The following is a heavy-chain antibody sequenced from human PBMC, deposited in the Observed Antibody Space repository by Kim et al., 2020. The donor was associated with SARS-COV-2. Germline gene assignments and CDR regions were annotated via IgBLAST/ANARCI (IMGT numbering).Heavy chain of an antibody. J-gene: IGHJ6*02. CDR1: GFTFSSYG. CDR3: AKDYYVMLSAYYYGMDV. D-gene: IGHD3-10*02. CDR2: ISYDGSNK. V-gene: IGHV3-30*18. Sequence: GGSLRLSCAASGFTFSSYGMHWVRQAPGKGLEWVAVISYDGSNKYYADSVKGRFTISRDNSKNTLYLQMNSLRAEDTAVYYCAKDYYVMLSAYYYGMDVWGQGTTVTVSS.